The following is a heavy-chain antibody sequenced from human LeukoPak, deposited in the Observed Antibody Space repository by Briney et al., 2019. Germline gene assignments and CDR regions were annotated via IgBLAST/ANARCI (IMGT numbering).Heavy chain of an antibody. CDR3: ARATPNNWNFHYYYYMDV. V-gene: IGHV1-2*02. D-gene: IGHD1-7*01. CDR1: GYTFTSYG. J-gene: IGHJ6*03. Sequence: ASVKVSCKASGYTFTSYGISWVRQAPGQGLEWMGWINPNSGDTNYSQKFQGRVSMTRDTSINTAYMELSRLTSDDTAVYYCARATPNNWNFHYYYYMDVWGKGTTVTVSS. CDR2: INPNSGDT.